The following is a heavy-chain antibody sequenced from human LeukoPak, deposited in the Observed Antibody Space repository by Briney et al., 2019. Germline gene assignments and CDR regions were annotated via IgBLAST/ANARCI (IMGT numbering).Heavy chain of an antibody. CDR3: AREEGAPIAAANI. CDR2: ISAYNGDT. Sequence: ASVKVSCKASGYIFTSYSISWARQAPGQGLEWMGWISAYNGDTNYVQKLQGRVTVTTDTSTSTAYMELKSLRSDDTAVYYCAREEGAPIAAANIWGLGTKVTVSS. J-gene: IGHJ3*02. D-gene: IGHD6-13*01. V-gene: IGHV1-18*01. CDR1: GYIFTSYS.